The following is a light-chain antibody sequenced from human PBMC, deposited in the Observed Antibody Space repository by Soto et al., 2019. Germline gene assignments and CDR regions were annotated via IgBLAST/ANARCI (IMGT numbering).Light chain of an antibody. Sequence: EIVLTQSPATLSLSPGERATLSCRASQSVSSYLAWYQQKPGQAPRLLIYDVSHRATGIPDRFSSSGSGTVFTLTIRSLEPEDFAVYYCQQRSNWPPITFGQGARLEIK. J-gene: IGKJ5*01. CDR1: QSVSSY. V-gene: IGKV3-11*01. CDR2: DVS. CDR3: QQRSNWPPIT.